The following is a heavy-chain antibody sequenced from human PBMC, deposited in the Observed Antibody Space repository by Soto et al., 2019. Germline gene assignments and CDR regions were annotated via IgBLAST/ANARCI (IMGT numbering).Heavy chain of an antibody. CDR2: MNPNSGNT. V-gene: IGHV1-8*02. Sequence: QVQLVQSGAEVKKPGSSVKVSCKASGGTFSSYDINWVRQATGQGLEWMGWMNPNSGNTGYAQKFQGRVTMTSNTSISTAYMELSSLRSEDTAVYYCARIPLGYCSSTSCFGSRYYYYYGMDVWGQGTTVTVSS. CDR3: ARIPLGYCSSTSCFGSRYYYYYGMDV. CDR1: GGTFSSYD. J-gene: IGHJ6*02. D-gene: IGHD2-2*01.